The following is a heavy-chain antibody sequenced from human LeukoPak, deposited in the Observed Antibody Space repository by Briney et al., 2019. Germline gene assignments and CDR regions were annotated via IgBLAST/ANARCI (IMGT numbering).Heavy chain of an antibody. CDR1: GFTFSIYY. V-gene: IGHV3-23*01. CDR2: ISGSGGST. J-gene: IGHJ4*02. CDR3: ARSLGWLRSTNFDC. D-gene: IGHD3-22*01. Sequence: HRGGSQTLSCAPSGFTFSIYYMICVRHAPGEGLEWVSAISGSGGSTYYADSVKGRFTIYRDNSKNTLYLQMNSLRGEDTAVYYCARSLGWLRSTNFDCWGGGRMVTVSS.